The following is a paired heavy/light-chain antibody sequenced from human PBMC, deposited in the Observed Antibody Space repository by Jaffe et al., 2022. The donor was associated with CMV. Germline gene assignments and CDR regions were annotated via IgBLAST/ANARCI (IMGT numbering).Light chain of an antibody. CDR3: AAWDDSLNGLL. CDR1: TSNIGSNT. CDR2: DNN. J-gene: IGLJ2*01. V-gene: IGLV1-44*01. Sequence: QSVLTQPPSASGTPGQRVTISCSGSTSNIGSNTVHWYQQLPGTAPKLLMYDNNQRPSGVPDRFSGSKSGTSASLAIIGLQSEDEADYHCAAWDDSLNGLLFGGGTKLTVL.
Heavy chain of an antibody. CDR2: IYDSGNT. V-gene: IGHV4-34*02. D-gene: IGHD5-18*01. CDR3: ARPRGFSYGPITHYKYYMDV. CDR1: GGSFNGYY. J-gene: IGHJ6*03. Sequence: QVQLQQWGAGVLKPSETLSLTCTIYGGSFNGYYWSWIRQPPGKGLEWIGEIYDSGNTNYNPSLKTRVTISVDTSKNQFSLKLSSLTAADTAVYYCARPRGFSYGPITHYKYYMDVWGEGTTVTVSS.